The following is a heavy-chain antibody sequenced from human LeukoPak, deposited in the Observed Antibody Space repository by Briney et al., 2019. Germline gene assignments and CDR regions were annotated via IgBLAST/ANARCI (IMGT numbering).Heavy chain of an antibody. CDR1: GGSISSYY. Sequence: SETLSLTCTVSGGSISSYYWSWIRQPPGKGLEWIGYIYYSGSTNYNPSLKSRVTISVDTSKNQFSLKLSSVTAADTALYYCARRYLVVVPAAIFGAFDIWGQGTMVTVSS. D-gene: IGHD2-2*02. CDR3: ARRYLVVVPAAIFGAFDI. J-gene: IGHJ3*02. V-gene: IGHV4-59*08. CDR2: IYYSGST.